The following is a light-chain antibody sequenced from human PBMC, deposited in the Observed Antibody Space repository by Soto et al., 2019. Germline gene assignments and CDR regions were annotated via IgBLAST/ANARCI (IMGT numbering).Light chain of an antibody. CDR1: SSDVGVYNY. Sequence: QSALTQPASVSGSPGQSISISCTGTSSDVGVYNYVSWFQQHPGKAPKLKIYKVSNRHSGVSNRFSGSKSGYTASLTISELQAEDEADYDCTSFTSSSTRVFGGGTK. CDR2: KVS. V-gene: IGLV2-14*03. CDR3: TSFTSSSTRV. J-gene: IGLJ3*02.